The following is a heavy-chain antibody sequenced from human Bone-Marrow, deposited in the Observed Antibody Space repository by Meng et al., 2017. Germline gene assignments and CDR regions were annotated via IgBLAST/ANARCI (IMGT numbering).Heavy chain of an antibody. CDR3: ARETLRGFDY. CDR2: IGTTRTII. D-gene: IGHD3-3*01. CDR1: GFTFSNYE. J-gene: IGHJ4*02. V-gene: IGHV3-48*03. Sequence: GESLKISCAASGFTFSNYEMNWVRQAPGKGLEWVSYIGTTRTIIYYADSVKGRFTISRDNAKNSLYLQMNSLRAEDTAVYYCARETLRGFDYWGQGTLVTVSS.